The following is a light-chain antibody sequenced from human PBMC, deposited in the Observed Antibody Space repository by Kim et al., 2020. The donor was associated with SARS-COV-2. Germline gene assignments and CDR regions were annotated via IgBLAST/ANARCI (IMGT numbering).Light chain of an antibody. V-gene: IGLV3-19*01. J-gene: IGLJ1*01. CDR1: SVRSDY. CDR3: NSRESSGNNYV. CDR2: GKN. Sequence: AWGQTGRITCQGDSVRSDYASGYQQKPGQGNVLVIYGKNNRHSGIPDRVHGSSSGNTDSLTITGAQAEDEADYDCNSRESSGNNYVFGTGTKVTVL.